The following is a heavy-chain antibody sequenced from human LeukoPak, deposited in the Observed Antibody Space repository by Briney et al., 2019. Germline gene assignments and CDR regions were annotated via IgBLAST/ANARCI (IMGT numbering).Heavy chain of an antibody. CDR1: GFTFSSYW. CDR3: ARDLQMADNPGPYYYYGMDV. J-gene: IGHJ6*02. V-gene: IGHV3-7*03. CDR2: IKQDGSEK. D-gene: IGHD5-24*01. Sequence: GGSLRLSCAASGFTFSSYWMSWVRQAPGKGLEWVANIKQDGSEKYYVDSVKGRSTISRDNAKNSLYLQMNSLRAEDTAVYYCARDLQMADNPGPYYYYGMDVWGQGTTVTVSS.